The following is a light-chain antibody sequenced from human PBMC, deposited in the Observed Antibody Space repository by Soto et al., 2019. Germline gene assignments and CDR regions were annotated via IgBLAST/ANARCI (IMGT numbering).Light chain of an antibody. V-gene: IGKV3-15*01. CDR3: QQCNNWPYT. J-gene: IGKJ2*01. CDR2: GAS. Sequence: EIVMTQSPATLSVSPGERATLSCRASQSVSSRLAWYQQKPGQAPRFLMYGASTRATGIPDRFSGSGSGTEFTPTISSLQSEDFAVYYCQQCNNWPYTFGQGTKLEIK. CDR1: QSVSSR.